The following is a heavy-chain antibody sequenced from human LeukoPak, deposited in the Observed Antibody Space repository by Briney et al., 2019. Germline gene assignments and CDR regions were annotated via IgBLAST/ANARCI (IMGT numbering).Heavy chain of an antibody. Sequence: SETLSLTCTVSGGSISSYYWSWIRQPPGKGLEWIGYIYYSGSTNYNPSLKSRVTISVDTSKNQFSLKLSSVTAADTAVYYCARDRGGDQYWFDPWGQGTLVTVSS. CDR2: IYYSGST. CDR3: ARDRGGDQYWFDP. J-gene: IGHJ5*02. D-gene: IGHD3-10*01. CDR1: GGSISSYY. V-gene: IGHV4-59*01.